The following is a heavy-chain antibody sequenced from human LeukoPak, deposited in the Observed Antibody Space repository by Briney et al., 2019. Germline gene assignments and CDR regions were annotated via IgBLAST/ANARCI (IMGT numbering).Heavy chain of an antibody. J-gene: IGHJ4*02. CDR2: IYYSGST. D-gene: IGHD6-19*01. CDR1: GGAISSYY. V-gene: IGHV4-59*08. CDR3: ARHGHLGIAVAGPTFDY. Sequence: SQTLSITGTVSGGAISSYYWSWIRQPPGRGLEWIGDIYYSGSTNYNPALKSRVTISVHTSKNQFSLKLSSVTAADTAVYYCARHGHLGIAVAGPTFDYWGQGTLVTVS.